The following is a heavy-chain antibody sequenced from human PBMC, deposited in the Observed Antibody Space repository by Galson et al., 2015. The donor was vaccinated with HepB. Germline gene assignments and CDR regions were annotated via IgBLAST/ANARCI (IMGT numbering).Heavy chain of an antibody. D-gene: IGHD4-17*01. CDR2: FDPEDSET. Sequence: SVKVSCKVSGYTLTELSMHWVRQAPGKGLEWIGGFDPEDSETIYAQKFQGRVTMTEDTSTDTAYMELSSLRSEDTAVYYCATVQGGYGDYDYWGQGTLVTVSS. J-gene: IGHJ4*02. V-gene: IGHV1-24*01. CDR3: ATVQGGYGDYDY. CDR1: GYTLTELS.